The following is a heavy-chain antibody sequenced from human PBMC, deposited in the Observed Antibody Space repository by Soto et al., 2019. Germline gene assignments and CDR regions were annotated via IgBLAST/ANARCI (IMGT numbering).Heavy chain of an antibody. Sequence: SETLSLTCSLSGASITSTTYVWAWIRQPPGKGLEWVGSIYYSGKPHYNPSLKSRTTISVDRSRNQFSLQVSSVTAADTAVYYCAKNLPRTGSFDYWGQGTVVTVSS. CDR3: AKNLPRTGSFDY. J-gene: IGHJ4*02. CDR2: IYYSGKP. CDR1: GASITSTTYV. D-gene: IGHD2-15*01. V-gene: IGHV4-39*01.